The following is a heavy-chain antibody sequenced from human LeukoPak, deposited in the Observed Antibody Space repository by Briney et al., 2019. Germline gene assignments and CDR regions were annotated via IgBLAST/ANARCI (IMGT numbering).Heavy chain of an antibody. Sequence: ASVKVSCKASGCTFTGYYMHWVRQAPGQGLEWMGWINPNSGGTNYAQKFQGRVTMTRDTSISTAYMELSRLRSDDTAVYYCAREGGYSGYDEFDYWGQGTLVTVSS. CDR2: INPNSGGT. J-gene: IGHJ4*02. V-gene: IGHV1-2*02. CDR3: AREGGYSGYDEFDY. CDR1: GCTFTGYY. D-gene: IGHD5-12*01.